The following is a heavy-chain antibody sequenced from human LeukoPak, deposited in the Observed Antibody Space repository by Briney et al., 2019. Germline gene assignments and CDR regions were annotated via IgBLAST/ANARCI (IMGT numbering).Heavy chain of an antibody. CDR2: ISYDGSNQ. Sequence: GGSLRLSCAASGFTFSSYGMRWVRQAPGKGLEWVAVISYDGSNQYYADSVKGRFSISRDKSKNTLYLQMNSLRIEDTAVYYCAKDGGLLYYYYYGIDVWGQGTTVTVSS. CDR1: GFTFSSYG. CDR3: AKDGGLLYYYYYGIDV. D-gene: IGHD3-22*01. J-gene: IGHJ6*02. V-gene: IGHV3-30*18.